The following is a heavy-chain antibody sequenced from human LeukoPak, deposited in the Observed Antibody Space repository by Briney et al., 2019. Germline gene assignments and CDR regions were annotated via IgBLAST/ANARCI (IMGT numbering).Heavy chain of an antibody. CDR2: INHSGST. J-gene: IGHJ4*02. V-gene: IGHV4-34*01. CDR1: GGSFSGYY. Sequence: ASETLSLTCAVYGGSFSGYYWSWIRQPPGKGLEWIGEINHSGSTYYNPSLKSRVTISVDTSKNQFSLKLSSVTAADTAVYYCARSSGSYYVGIIDYWGQGTLVTVSS. D-gene: IGHD1-26*01. CDR3: ARSSGSYYVGIIDY.